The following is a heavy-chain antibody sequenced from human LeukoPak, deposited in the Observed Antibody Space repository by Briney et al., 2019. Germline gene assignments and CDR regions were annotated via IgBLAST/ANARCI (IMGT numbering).Heavy chain of an antibody. CDR3: AKDYHPYSGSYPDAFDI. V-gene: IGHV3-30*18. Sequence: PGGSLRLSCAASGFTFSSYGMHWVRQAPGKGLEWVAVISYDGSNKYYADSVKGRFTISRDNSKNTLYLQMNSLRAGDTAVYYCAKDYHPYSGSYPDAFDIWGQGTMVTVSS. J-gene: IGHJ3*02. D-gene: IGHD1-26*01. CDR1: GFTFSSYG. CDR2: ISYDGSNK.